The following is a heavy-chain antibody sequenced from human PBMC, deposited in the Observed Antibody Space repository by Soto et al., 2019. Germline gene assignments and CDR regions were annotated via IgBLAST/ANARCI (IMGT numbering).Heavy chain of an antibody. CDR3: GSGGAVAGTE. J-gene: IGHJ4*02. D-gene: IGHD6-19*01. CDR1: GYTFTAYY. V-gene: IGHV1-2*02. CDR2: INPNSGVT. Sequence: QVQLVQSGAEVEKPGASVKVSCKASGYTFTAYYVHWVRQAPGQGLEWMGWINPNSGVTNYAHKFQGRVTMTRYTSISTADMELSRLRADATSVYYCGSGGAVAGTEWGQGTLVTVSS.